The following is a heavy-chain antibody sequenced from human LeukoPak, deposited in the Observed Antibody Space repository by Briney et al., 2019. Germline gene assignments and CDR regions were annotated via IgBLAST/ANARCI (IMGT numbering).Heavy chain of an antibody. CDR3: ARGAGQSSGSYYFDY. J-gene: IGHJ4*02. CDR2: ITSTSSTI. CDR1: GLTFSSCS. V-gene: IGHV3-48*04. Sequence: GGSLRLSCAASGLTFSSCSRNWVRQAPGKGLEWVSYITSTSSTIYYADSVKGRFTISRDNARNSLFLQMNSLRAEDTAVYYCARGAGQSSGSYYFDYWGQGTLVTVSS. D-gene: IGHD1-26*01.